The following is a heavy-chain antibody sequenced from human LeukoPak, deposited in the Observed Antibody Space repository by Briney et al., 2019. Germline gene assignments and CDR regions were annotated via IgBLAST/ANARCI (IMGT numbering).Heavy chain of an antibody. CDR3: ARDAPSGAHDY. CDR1: GGSISSSNYY. V-gene: IGHV4-39*07. CDR2: MYYSGST. J-gene: IGHJ4*02. Sequence: SETLSLTCIVSGGSISSSNYYWGWVRQPPGKGLEWIGIMYYSGSTSYNASLTSRVTISAHTSKNQFSLKLSSVTAADTAVYYCARDAPSGAHDYWGQGTLVTVSS. D-gene: IGHD2-8*02.